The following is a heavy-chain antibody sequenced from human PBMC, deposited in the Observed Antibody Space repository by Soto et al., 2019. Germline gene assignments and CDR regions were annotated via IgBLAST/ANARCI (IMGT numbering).Heavy chain of an antibody. J-gene: IGHJ4*02. V-gene: IGHV3-30-3*01. D-gene: IGHD3-22*01. Sequence: HPGGSLRLSCAASGFTFSSYAMHGVRQAPGKGLEWVAVISYDGSNKYYADSVKGRFTISRDNSKNTLYLQMNSLRAEDTAVYYCAREVYYYDSSGYQYYFDYWGQGTLVTVSS. CDR1: GFTFSSYA. CDR3: AREVYYYDSSGYQYYFDY. CDR2: ISYDGSNK.